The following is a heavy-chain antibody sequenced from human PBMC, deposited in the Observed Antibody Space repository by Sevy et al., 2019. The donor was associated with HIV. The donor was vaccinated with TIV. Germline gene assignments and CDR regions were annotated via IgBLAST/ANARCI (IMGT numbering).Heavy chain of an antibody. CDR1: GYRFTSYW. CDR3: ARRGYDSSGYPQYYFDY. D-gene: IGHD3-22*01. Sequence: GESLKISCKGSGYRFTSYWIGWVRQMPGKGLEWMGIIYPGDSDIRYSPSFQGQVTISADKSINNAYLQWSSLKASDTAMYCCARRGYDSSGYPQYYFDYWCQGTLVTVSS. J-gene: IGHJ4*02. CDR2: IYPGDSDI. V-gene: IGHV5-51*01.